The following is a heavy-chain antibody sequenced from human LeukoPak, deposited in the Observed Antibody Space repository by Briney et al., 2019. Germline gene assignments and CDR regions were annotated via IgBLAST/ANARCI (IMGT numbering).Heavy chain of an antibody. V-gene: IGHV1-3*01. CDR2: INAGNGNT. CDR1: GYSFSTYA. D-gene: IGHD1-14*01. CDR3: ARATTDCYYYYGMDV. Sequence: GASVKVSCKASGYSFSTYAIHWVRQAPGQRLEWMGWINAGNGNTKYSQKFQDRVSMTRDTSASAAYMELSSLRSEDTAVYYCARATTDCYYYYGMDVWGQGTTVTVSS. J-gene: IGHJ6*02.